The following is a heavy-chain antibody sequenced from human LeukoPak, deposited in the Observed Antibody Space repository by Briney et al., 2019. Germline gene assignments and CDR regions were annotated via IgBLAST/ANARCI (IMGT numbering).Heavy chain of an antibody. J-gene: IGHJ6*03. V-gene: IGHV3-11*04. Sequence: PGGSLRLSCAASGFTVSSNYMSWVRQAPGKGLEWVSGISGSGSSTYYADSVKGRFTISRDNAKNSLYLQMNSLRAEDTAVYYCARANSAGTYPYYYYMDVWGKGTTVTVSS. D-gene: IGHD1-7*01. CDR3: ARANSAGTYPYYYYMDV. CDR1: GFTVSSNY. CDR2: ISGSGSST.